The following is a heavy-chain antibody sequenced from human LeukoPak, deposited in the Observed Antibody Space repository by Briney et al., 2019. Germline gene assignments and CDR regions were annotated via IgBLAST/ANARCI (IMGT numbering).Heavy chain of an antibody. CDR1: GDSVSRNSAA. J-gene: IGHJ5*02. D-gene: IGHD3-22*01. CDR2: PYYRSKWNN. Sequence: SQTLSLTCDIPGDSVSRNSAAWNWIRQSPSRGLEWLGRPYYRSKWNNDYAVSVKSRITINPDTSKNQFSLQLNSVTPEDTAVYYCARDYYYDSSGYSKITWGQGTLVTVSS. CDR3: ARDYYYDSSGYSKIT. V-gene: IGHV6-1*01.